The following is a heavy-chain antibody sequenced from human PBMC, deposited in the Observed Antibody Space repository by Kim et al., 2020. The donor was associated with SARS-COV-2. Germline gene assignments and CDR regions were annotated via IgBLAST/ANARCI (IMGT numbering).Heavy chain of an antibody. V-gene: IGHV3-48*03. CDR2: ISSSRSTI. CDR1: GFTFSSYE. Sequence: GGSLRLSCAASGFTFSSYEMNWVRQAPGKGLEWVSYISSSRSTIYYADSVKGRFTISRDNAKNSLYLQMNSLRAEDTAVYYCARDGGYSYFYYYYGMYVWGQGTTVTVSS. J-gene: IGHJ6*02. D-gene: IGHD5-18*01. CDR3: ARDGGYSYFYYYYGMYV.